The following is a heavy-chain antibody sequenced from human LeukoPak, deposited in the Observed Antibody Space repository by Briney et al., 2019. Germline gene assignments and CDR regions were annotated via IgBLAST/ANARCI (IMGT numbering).Heavy chain of an antibody. CDR3: AADSRRSSGWFLPDRFDI. J-gene: IGHJ3*02. V-gene: IGHV1-24*01. CDR1: GYTLTDLS. D-gene: IGHD6-19*01. CDR2: FDPEVGET. Sequence: ASVKVSCKVSGYTLTDLSMHWVRQTPGSGPEWMGGFDPEVGETVYAQKFQGRVTMTDDTSTDTAYMELSSLRSEDTAVYYCAADSRRSSGWFLPDRFDIWGQGTKVTVSS.